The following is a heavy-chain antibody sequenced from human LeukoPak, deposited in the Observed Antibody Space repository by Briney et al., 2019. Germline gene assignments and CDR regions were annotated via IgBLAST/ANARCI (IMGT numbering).Heavy chain of an antibody. Sequence: PGGSLRLFCAASRFTFSNYAMNWVRQAPGKGLEWVSSISESGEGPSYAGSVKGRFTISRDNSKDTLYLQMNSLRAEDTAVYYCARNENSGWGYFDYWGQGTLVTVSS. J-gene: IGHJ4*02. V-gene: IGHV3-23*01. CDR2: ISESGEGP. D-gene: IGHD5-12*01. CDR1: RFTFSNYA. CDR3: ARNENSGWGYFDY.